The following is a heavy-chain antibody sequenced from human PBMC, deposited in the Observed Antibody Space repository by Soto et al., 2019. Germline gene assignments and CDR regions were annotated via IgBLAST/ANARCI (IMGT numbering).Heavy chain of an antibody. CDR2: ISYDGSNK. J-gene: IGHJ6*02. D-gene: IGHD3-10*01. V-gene: IGHV3-30-3*01. Sequence: QVQLVESGGGVVQPGRSLRLSCAASGFTFRSYAMHWVRQAPGKGLEWVALISYDGSNKYYPDSVKGRFTISRDNSKDKLYLQRNSLRAEDRAVYYCARDPGRKGYYYYAMDVWGQGTTVTASS. CDR3: ARDPGRKGYYYYAMDV. CDR1: GFTFRSYA.